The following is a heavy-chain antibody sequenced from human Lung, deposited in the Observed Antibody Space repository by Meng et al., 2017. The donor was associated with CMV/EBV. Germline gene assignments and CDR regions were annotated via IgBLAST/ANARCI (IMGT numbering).Heavy chain of an antibody. CDR1: GSSISSSGYY. CDR3: GREALSIAVASTDH. J-gene: IGHJ4*02. V-gene: IGHV4-39*07. D-gene: IGHD6-19*01. CDR2: IHYRGST. Sequence: QLQLQESGPGLARPSETLSLTCTVSGSSISSSGYYWGWIRQPPGKGLEWIGSIHYRGSTYYNPSLKGRVTISVDTSKNQFSLKVNSVTAADTAVYYCGREALSIAVASTDHWGQGTLVTVSS.